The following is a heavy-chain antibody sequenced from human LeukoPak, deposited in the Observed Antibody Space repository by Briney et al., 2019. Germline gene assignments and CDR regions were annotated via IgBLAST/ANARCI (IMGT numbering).Heavy chain of an antibody. J-gene: IGHJ4*02. CDR1: GFTFSSYA. Sequence: PGGSLRLSCAVSGFTFSSYAMHWVRQAPGKGLEWVAVISYDESNKYYADSVKGRFTISRDNSKNTLYLQMNSLRAEDTAVYYCARDRVDYFDYWGQGTLVTVSS. D-gene: IGHD3-3*01. V-gene: IGHV3-30*04. CDR3: ARDRVDYFDY. CDR2: ISYDESNK.